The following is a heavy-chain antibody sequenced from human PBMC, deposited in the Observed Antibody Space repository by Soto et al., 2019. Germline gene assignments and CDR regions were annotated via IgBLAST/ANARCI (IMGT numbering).Heavy chain of an antibody. CDR2: ISYDGSNK. Sequence: QVQLVESRGGVVQPGRSLRLACAASGFTFSSYAMHWVRQAPGKGLEWVAVISYDGSNKYYADSVKGRFTISRDNSKNTLYLQMNSLRAEDTAMYYCARTSGRDYCSQGTLVTVSS. J-gene: IGHJ4*02. CDR3: ARTSGRDY. V-gene: IGHV3-30-3*01. CDR1: GFTFSSYA.